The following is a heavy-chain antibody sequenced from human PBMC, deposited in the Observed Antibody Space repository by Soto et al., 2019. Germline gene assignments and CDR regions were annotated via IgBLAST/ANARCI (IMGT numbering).Heavy chain of an antibody. D-gene: IGHD1-1*01. CDR2: IYATGTT. CDR3: VRDGTKTLRDWFDP. V-gene: IGHV4-4*07. J-gene: IGHJ5*02. Sequence: SETLSLTCTVSGASISGFYWSWIRKSAGKGLEWIGRIYATGTTDYNPSLKSRVMMSVDTSKKQFSLKLRSVTAADTAVYYCVRDGTKTLRDWFDPWGQGISITVSS. CDR1: GASISGFY.